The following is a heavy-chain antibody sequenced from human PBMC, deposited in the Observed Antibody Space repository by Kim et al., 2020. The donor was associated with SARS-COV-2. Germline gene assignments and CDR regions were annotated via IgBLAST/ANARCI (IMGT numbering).Heavy chain of an antibody. V-gene: IGHV3-21*01. Sequence: VKGRFTISRDNAKNSLYLQMNSLRAEDTAVYYCARDATYYYDSSGYYYDYWGQGTLVTVSS. CDR3: ARDATYYYDSSGYYYDY. J-gene: IGHJ4*02. D-gene: IGHD3-22*01.